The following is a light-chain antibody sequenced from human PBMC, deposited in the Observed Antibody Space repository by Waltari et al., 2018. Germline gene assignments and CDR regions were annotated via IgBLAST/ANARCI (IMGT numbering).Light chain of an antibody. CDR2: GTS. Sequence: EIVLTQCPGTLSLSPGERATLSCRASRSLSNTYLAWYQQRPGQPPRLLMYGTSTRATGIPDRFSGSGSGTDFTLTISRLEPEDFAVYYCQQYGTSPPWTFGQGTKVEIK. CDR1: RSLSNTY. CDR3: QQYGTSPPWT. J-gene: IGKJ1*01. V-gene: IGKV3-20*01.